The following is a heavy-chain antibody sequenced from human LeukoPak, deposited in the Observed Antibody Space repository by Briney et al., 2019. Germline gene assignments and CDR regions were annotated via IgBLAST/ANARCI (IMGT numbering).Heavy chain of an antibody. CDR2: ISPSSGDT. CDR1: RYTFIGYY. Sequence: ASVKVSCKTSRYTFIGYYLHWVRQAPGQGLEWMGWISPSSGDTNYAQRFQGRVTMTRDTSIGTAYMELKSLISDDTAVFYCAISDFADSDVYFDSWGQGTLVIVSS. J-gene: IGHJ4*02. V-gene: IGHV1-2*02. D-gene: IGHD4-17*01. CDR3: AISDFADSDVYFDS.